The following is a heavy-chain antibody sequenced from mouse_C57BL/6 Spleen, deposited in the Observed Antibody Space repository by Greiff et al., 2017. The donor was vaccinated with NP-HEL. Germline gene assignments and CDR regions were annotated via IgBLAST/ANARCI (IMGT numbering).Heavy chain of an antibody. CDR3: ARWGEYDYDEDY. J-gene: IGHJ2*01. CDR1: GYAFSSYW. Sequence: QVQLQQSGAELVKPGASVKISCKASGYAFSSYWMNWVKQRPGKGLEWIGQIYPGDGDTNYNGKFKGKATLTADKSSSTAYMQLSSLTSEDSAVYFCARWGEYDYDEDYWGQGTTLTVSS. D-gene: IGHD2-4*01. CDR2: IYPGDGDT. V-gene: IGHV1-80*01.